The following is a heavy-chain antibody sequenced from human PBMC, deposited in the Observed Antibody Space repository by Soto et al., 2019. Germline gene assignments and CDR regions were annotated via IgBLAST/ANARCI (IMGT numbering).Heavy chain of an antibody. CDR3: ARTRMVWALYFDN. V-gene: IGHV3-48*01. D-gene: IGHD2-8*01. J-gene: IGHJ4*02. Sequence: GGSLRLSCEASGFSFSDSGMNWVRRAPGKGLEWISYISSSSRTIYYAASVEGRFTVSRDNVKSSVQLQMNSLRGEETGVYYCARTRMVWALYFDNWGRGTLVTVSS. CDR2: ISSSSRTI. CDR1: GFSFSDSG.